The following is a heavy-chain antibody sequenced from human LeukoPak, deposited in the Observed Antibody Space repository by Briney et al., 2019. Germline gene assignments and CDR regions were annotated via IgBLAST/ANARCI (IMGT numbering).Heavy chain of an antibody. D-gene: IGHD3-10*02. CDR1: GFTFSSSG. V-gene: IGHV3-30*02. J-gene: IGHJ6*04. CDR2: IRYDGRNK. CDR3: AELGITMIGGV. Sequence: GSLRLSCAASGFTFSSSGMHWVRQAPGKGLEWVAFIRYDGRNKYYADSVKGRITISRDNSKNTLYLQMNSLRAEDTAVYYCAELGITMIGGVWGKGTTVTISS.